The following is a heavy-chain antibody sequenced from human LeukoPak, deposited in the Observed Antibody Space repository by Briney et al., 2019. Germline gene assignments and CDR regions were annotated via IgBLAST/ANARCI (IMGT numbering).Heavy chain of an antibody. Sequence: SVKVSCKASGGTFSSYAISWVRQAPGQGLEWVRGIIPIFGTANYAQKFQGRVTITADESTSTAYMELSSLRSEDTAVYYCARSQGGTEGENDAFDIWGQGTMVTVSS. J-gene: IGHJ3*02. CDR1: GGTFSSYA. CDR2: IIPIFGTA. CDR3: ARSQGGTEGENDAFDI. V-gene: IGHV1-69*13. D-gene: IGHD1-14*01.